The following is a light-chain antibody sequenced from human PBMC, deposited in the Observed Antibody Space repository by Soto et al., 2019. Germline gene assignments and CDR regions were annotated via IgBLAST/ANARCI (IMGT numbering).Light chain of an antibody. CDR3: QQYNNWPHAIT. Sequence: EIVMTQSPATLSVSPGERATLSCRASQSVSSNLAWYQQKPGQAPRLLIYGASTRATGIPARFSGSGSGTEFILTISSLQSEDFAVYYCQQYNNWPHAITFGQGTRLEIK. CDR2: GAS. J-gene: IGKJ5*01. CDR1: QSVSSN. V-gene: IGKV3-15*01.